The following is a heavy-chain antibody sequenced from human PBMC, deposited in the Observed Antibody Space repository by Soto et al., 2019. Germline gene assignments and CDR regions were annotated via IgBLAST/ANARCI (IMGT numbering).Heavy chain of an antibody. CDR3: ARGGYDSSGYPGY. CDR2: IYHSGST. V-gene: IGHV4-38-2*01. CDR1: GYSISIGYY. Sequence: SETLSLTCAVSGYSISIGYYCGCIRQPPGKGLEWIGSIYHSGSTYYNPSLKSRVTISVDTSKNQFSLKLSSVTAADTAVYYCARGGYDSSGYPGYWGQGTLVTVSS. D-gene: IGHD3-22*01. J-gene: IGHJ4*02.